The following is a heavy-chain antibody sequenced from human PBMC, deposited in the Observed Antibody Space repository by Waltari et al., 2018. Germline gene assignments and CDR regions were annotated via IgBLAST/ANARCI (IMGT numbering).Heavy chain of an antibody. J-gene: IGHJ4*02. D-gene: IGHD6-13*01. CDR1: GYSISSGYY. V-gene: IGHV4-38-2*02. CDR2: IYHSGST. Sequence: QVQLQESGPGLVKPSETLSLTCAVSGYSISSGYYWGWIRRRPGKGLEWIGSIYHSGSTYYNPSLKRRVTISVDTSKNQFSLKLSSVTAADTAVYYCAREGSSWYGGGLDYWGQGTLVTVSS. CDR3: AREGSSWYGGGLDY.